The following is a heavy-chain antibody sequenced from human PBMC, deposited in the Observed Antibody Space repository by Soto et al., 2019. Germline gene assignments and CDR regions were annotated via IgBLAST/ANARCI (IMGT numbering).Heavy chain of an antibody. CDR1: GGTFSSYA. V-gene: IGHV1-69*13. D-gene: IGHD3-3*01. CDR2: IIPIFGTA. Sequence: GASVKVSCKASGGTFSSYAISWVRQAPGQGLEWMGGIIPIFGTANYAQKFQGRVTITVDESTSTAYMELSSLRSEYTAVYYCARSTYYDFWSGYPGAFDIWGQGTMVTVSS. J-gene: IGHJ3*02. CDR3: ARSTYYDFWSGYPGAFDI.